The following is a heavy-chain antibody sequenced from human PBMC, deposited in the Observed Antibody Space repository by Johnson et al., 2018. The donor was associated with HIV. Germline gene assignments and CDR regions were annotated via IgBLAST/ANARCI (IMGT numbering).Heavy chain of an antibody. V-gene: IGHV3-11*01. CDR2: ISGSTDTI. D-gene: IGHD3-10*01. CDR3: TTTSSSGNTNSYAFDV. J-gene: IGHJ3*01. CDR1: GFAFSGHN. Sequence: VQLVESGGGSVKPGGSLRLSCASSGFAFSGHNMGWIRQAPGKGLEFVSYISGSTDTIYYADSVKGRFTISRDNAKNTLYLQMNSLKTEDTAVYNCTTTSSSGNTNSYAFDVWGQGTMVTVSS.